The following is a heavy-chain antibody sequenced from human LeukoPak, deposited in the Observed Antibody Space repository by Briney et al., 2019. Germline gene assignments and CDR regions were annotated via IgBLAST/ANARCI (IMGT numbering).Heavy chain of an antibody. V-gene: IGHV3-9*01. J-gene: IGHJ5*02. CDR1: GFTFDDYA. CDR2: ISWNSGSI. Sequence: GGSLRLSCAASGFTFDDYAMHWVRQAPGKGLEWVSGISWNSGSIGYADSVKGRFTISRDNAKNSLYLQMNSLRAEDTAVYYCARDSIAAAINWFDPWGQGTLVTVSS. D-gene: IGHD6-13*01. CDR3: ARDSIAAAINWFDP.